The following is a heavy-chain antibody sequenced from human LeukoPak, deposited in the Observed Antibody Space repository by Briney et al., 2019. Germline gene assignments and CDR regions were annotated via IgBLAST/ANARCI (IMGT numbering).Heavy chain of an antibody. CDR2: MNPNSGNT. D-gene: IGHD6-19*01. Sequence: ASVKVSCKASGYTFTTYDINWVRQATGQGLEWMGWMNPNSGNTGYAQKFQGRVTMTRDTPITTAYMELSSLRSEDTAVYYCVRGRGSGHKENWFDPWGQGTLVTVSS. CDR1: GYTFTTYD. V-gene: IGHV1-8*01. CDR3: VRGRGSGHKENWFDP. J-gene: IGHJ5*02.